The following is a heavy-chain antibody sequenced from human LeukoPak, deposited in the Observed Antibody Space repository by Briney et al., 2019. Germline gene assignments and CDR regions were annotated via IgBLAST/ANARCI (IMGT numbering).Heavy chain of an antibody. Sequence: GGSLRLSCAASGFTFSSYGMHWVRQAPGKGLEWVAFIRYDGSNKYYADSVKGRFTISRDNSKNTLYLQMNSLRAEDTAVYYCARDYGSGSYLFDYWGQGTLVTVSS. J-gene: IGHJ4*02. CDR1: GFTFSSYG. V-gene: IGHV3-30*02. CDR3: ARDYGSGSYLFDY. D-gene: IGHD3-10*01. CDR2: IRYDGSNK.